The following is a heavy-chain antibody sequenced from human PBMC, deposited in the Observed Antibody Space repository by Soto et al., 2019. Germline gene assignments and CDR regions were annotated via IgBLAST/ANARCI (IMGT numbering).Heavy chain of an antibody. CDR2: ISAYNGNT. J-gene: IGHJ5*02. D-gene: IGHD5-12*01. CDR3: ARGSGYSGYDNWFDP. CDR1: GYTFTSYG. Sequence: ASVKVSCKASGYTFTSYGIRWVRQAPGQGLEWMGWISAYNGNTNYAQKLQGRVTMTTDTSTSTAYMELRSLRSDDTAVYYCARGSGYSGYDNWFDPWGQGTLVTVSS. V-gene: IGHV1-18*01.